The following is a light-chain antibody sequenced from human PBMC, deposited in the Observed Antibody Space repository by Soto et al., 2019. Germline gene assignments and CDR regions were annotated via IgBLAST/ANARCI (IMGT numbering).Light chain of an antibody. CDR2: DAS. V-gene: IGKV3-11*01. CDR1: QNVKDH. J-gene: IGKJ1*01. CDR3: QQRSTWPPWT. Sequence: EIVLTQSPDTLSVSPGDGATLSCRASQNVKDHLAWYQQKPGQSPRLLIYDASNRATGIPARFNGSGSGTDFTLTIASLEPEDFAVYYCQQRSTWPPWTFGLETKVEIK.